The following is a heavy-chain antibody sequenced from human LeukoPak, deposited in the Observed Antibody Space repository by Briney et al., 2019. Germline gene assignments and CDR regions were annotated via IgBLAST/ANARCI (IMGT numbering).Heavy chain of an antibody. Sequence: ASVKVSCKASGYDFVKSDITWVRQAPGQGLQSMGWISGYSGDTNNAQSLQGRVTMTTDTSTTTAYLESRNLRSDDTAVYYCARAIRVRGTEFMDFWGQGTLVTVSS. V-gene: IGHV1-18*01. J-gene: IGHJ4*02. CDR2: ISGYSGDT. CDR1: GYDFVKSD. CDR3: ARAIRVRGTEFMDF. D-gene: IGHD1-26*01.